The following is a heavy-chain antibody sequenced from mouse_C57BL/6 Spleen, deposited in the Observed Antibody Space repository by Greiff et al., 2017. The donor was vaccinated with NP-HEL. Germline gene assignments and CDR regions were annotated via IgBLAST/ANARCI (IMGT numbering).Heavy chain of an antibody. CDR2: IAPENGDT. D-gene: IGHD2-4*01. J-gene: IGHJ2*01. Sequence: EVKLMESGAELVRPGASVKLSCTASGFNIKDDYMHWVKQRPEQGLEWIGWIAPENGDTEYASKFQGQATITADTSSNTASLQLSSLTSEDTAVYYCTTSTMRYYFDYWGQGTTLTVSS. CDR1: GFNIKDDY. V-gene: IGHV14-4*01. CDR3: TTSTMRYYFDY.